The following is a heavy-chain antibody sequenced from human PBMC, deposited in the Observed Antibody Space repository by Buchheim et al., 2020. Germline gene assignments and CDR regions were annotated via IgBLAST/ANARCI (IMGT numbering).Heavy chain of an antibody. CDR1: GYTFSPHV. D-gene: IGHD5-18*01. J-gene: IGHJ4*02. CDR3: ARVRVPGYSYGYGHDF. Sequence: QVQLVQSGAELKKPGASVKISCKASGYTFSPHVLHWVRQAPGQKLEWMGWIKPDTPYTHFSPKFQGRVPITTYTSASTAYMELSSLKSEDTSVYYCARVRVPGYSYGYGHDFWGQGTL. V-gene: IGHV1-3*01. CDR2: IKPDTPYT.